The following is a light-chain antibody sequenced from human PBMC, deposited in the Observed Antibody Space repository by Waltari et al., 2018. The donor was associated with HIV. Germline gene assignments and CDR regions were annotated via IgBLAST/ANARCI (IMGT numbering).Light chain of an antibody. J-gene: IGKJ4*01. Sequence: DTQMTQSPHSRHAPVHERDPHPCRTTQSINVWLAWYQQKPGKAPNLLIFEASSPKSGVPSRFSGSGSGTDFTLTISSLRPDDSAAYYCQQYDTSLITFGDGTRVEI. V-gene: IGKV1-5*03. CDR2: EAS. CDR1: QSINVW. CDR3: QQYDTSLIT.